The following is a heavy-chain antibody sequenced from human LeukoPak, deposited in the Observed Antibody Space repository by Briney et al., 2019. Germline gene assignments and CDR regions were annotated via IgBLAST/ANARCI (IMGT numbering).Heavy chain of an antibody. CDR2: IYYSGST. J-gene: IGHJ3*02. Sequence: PSETLSLTCTVSGGSVSSGSYYWSWIRQPPGKGLEWIGYIYYSGSTNYNPSLKSRVTISVDTSKNQFSLKLSSVTDADTAVYYCASVDTAMVDAFDIWGQGTMVTVSS. V-gene: IGHV4-61*01. CDR3: ASVDTAMVDAFDI. D-gene: IGHD5-18*01. CDR1: GGSVSSGSYY.